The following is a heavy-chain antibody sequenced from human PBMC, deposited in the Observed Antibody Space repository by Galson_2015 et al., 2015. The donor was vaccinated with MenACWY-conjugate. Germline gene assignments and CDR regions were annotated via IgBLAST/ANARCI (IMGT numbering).Heavy chain of an antibody. CDR1: GFTFRNYW. J-gene: IGHJ4*02. D-gene: IGHD2-8*01. V-gene: IGHV3-7*01. Sequence: SLRLSCAASGFTFRNYWMAWVRQAPGKGPEWVANIKPAGSETYYVDSVKGRFTVSRDNAKNSLYLQMNSLRAEDTALYYCATYYCTSGTCSHFDCWGRGTLVTVSS. CDR3: ATYYCTSGTCSHFDC. CDR2: IKPAGSET.